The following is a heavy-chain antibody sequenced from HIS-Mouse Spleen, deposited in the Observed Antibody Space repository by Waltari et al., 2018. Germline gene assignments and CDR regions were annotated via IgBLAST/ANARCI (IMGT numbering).Heavy chain of an antibody. CDR2: IKQDGSEK. V-gene: IGHV3-7*01. D-gene: IGHD7-27*01. CDR3: ARDGGTGDFDY. CDR1: GFTVRSYW. Sequence: EVQLVESGGGLVQPGGSLRLSCAASGFTVRSYWMSWVRQAPGKGLEWVANIKQDGSEKYYVGSVKGRFTISRDNAKNSLYLQMNSLRAEDTAVYYCARDGGTGDFDYWGQGTLVTVSS. J-gene: IGHJ4*02.